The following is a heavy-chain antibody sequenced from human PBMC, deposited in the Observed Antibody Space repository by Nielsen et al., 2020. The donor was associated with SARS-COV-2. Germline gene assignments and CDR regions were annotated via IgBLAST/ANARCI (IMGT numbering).Heavy chain of an antibody. CDR1: GFTFSNCA. CDR2: ISNTGGST. CDR3: AKYISLFRPYILTGRDNPPYFDY. D-gene: IGHD3-9*01. Sequence: GGSLRLSCAISGFTFSNCAMSWVRQAPGKGLEWVSDISNTGGSTYYADSVKGRFTISRDNSKNTLYLQMNSLRAEDTAVYYCAKYISLFRPYILTGRDNPPYFDYWGQGTLVTVSS. V-gene: IGHV3-23*01. J-gene: IGHJ4*02.